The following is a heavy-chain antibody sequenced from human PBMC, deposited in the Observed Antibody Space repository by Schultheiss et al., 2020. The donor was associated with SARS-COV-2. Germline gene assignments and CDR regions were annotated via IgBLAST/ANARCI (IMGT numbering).Heavy chain of an antibody. CDR2: IRSKAYGGTT. V-gene: IGHV3-49*04. D-gene: IGHD2-15*01. J-gene: IGHJ6*02. CDR3: TRADGWYYGMDV. Sequence: GGPLRLSCAASGFTFSSYGMHWVRQAPGKGLEWVGFIRSKAYGGTTEYAASVKGRFTISRDDSKSIAYLQMNSLKTEDTAVYYCTRADGWYYGMDVWGQGTTVTVSS. CDR1: GFTFSSYG.